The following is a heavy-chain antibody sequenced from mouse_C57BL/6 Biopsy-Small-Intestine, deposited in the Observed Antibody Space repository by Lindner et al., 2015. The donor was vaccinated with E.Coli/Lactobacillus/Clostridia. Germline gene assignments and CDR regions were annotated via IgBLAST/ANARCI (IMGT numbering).Heavy chain of an antibody. Sequence: VQLQESGAELMKPGASVKLSCKATGYTFTGYWIEWVKQRPGHGLEWIGEILPGSGSTNYNGKFKGKATFTADTSSNTAYMQLSSLTTEDSAIYYCAVIYGYDVAWFAYWGQGTLVTVSA. J-gene: IGHJ3*01. V-gene: IGHV1-9*01. CDR3: AVIYGYDVAWFAY. D-gene: IGHD2-2*01. CDR1: GYTFTGYW. CDR2: ILPGSGST.